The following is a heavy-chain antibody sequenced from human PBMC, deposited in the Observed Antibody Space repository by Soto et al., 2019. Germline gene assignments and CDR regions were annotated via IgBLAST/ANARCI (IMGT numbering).Heavy chain of an antibody. J-gene: IGHJ4*02. D-gene: IGHD3-22*01. Sequence: VQLVQSGAEVKRPGASVKISCKASGDTLSTYYMHWARQAPGQGLEWMGIINPRSGKTNYPQKFQGRVTMNRDTSTTTVYMELSTLRSEDTAMYYCARGVGYSDSSGYPFDYWGQGTLVTVSS. V-gene: IGHV1-46*03. CDR3: ARGVGYSDSSGYPFDY. CDR2: INPRSGKT. CDR1: GDTLSTYY.